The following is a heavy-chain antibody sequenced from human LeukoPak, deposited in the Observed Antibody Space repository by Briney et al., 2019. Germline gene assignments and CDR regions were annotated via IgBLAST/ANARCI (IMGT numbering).Heavy chain of an antibody. CDR2: ISSSSSYI. CDR1: GFTFSSYS. J-gene: IGHJ4*02. CDR3: ATSSGWLPFDY. D-gene: IGHD6-19*01. Sequence: EPGGSLRLSCAASGFTFSSYSMNWVRQAPGKGLEWVSSISSSSSYIYYADSVKGRFTISRDNAKNSLYLQMNSLRAEDTAVYYCATSSGWLPFDYWGQGTLVTVSS. V-gene: IGHV3-21*01.